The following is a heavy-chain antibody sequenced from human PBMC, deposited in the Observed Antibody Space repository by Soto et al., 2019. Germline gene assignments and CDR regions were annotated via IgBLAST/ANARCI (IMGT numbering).Heavy chain of an antibody. CDR3: AKDQARYSSSWGWYYYYGMDV. D-gene: IGHD6-13*01. Sequence: GGSLRLSCAASGFTFSSYAMSWVRQAPGKGLEWVSAISTSGYNTYHADSVKGRFTISRDNSKNTLYLQMNSLRAEDTAVYYCAKDQARYSSSWGWYYYYGMDVWGQGTTVTVSS. CDR2: ISTSGYNT. CDR1: GFTFSSYA. J-gene: IGHJ6*02. V-gene: IGHV3-23*01.